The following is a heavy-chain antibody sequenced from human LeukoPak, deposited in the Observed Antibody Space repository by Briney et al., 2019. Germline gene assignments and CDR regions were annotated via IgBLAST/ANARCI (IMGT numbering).Heavy chain of an antibody. J-gene: IGHJ4*02. V-gene: IGHV4-39*01. Sequence: KPSETLSLTCTVSGGSISSSGYYWGWIRQPPGKGLEWIGSIYYSGSTYYNPSLKSRVTISVDTSKNQFSLKLSSVTAADTAVYYCARRRAAAIDYWGQGTLVTVSS. CDR2: IYYSGST. CDR3: ARRRAAAIDY. D-gene: IGHD6-13*01. CDR1: GGSISSSGYY.